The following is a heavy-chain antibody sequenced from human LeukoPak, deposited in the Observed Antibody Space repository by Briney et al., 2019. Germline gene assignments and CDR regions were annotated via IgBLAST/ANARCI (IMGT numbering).Heavy chain of an antibody. CDR3: ATVRRWEDSFVVVTAPTFDS. CDR1: GGSISLSYYY. V-gene: IGHV4-39*07. D-gene: IGHD2-2*01. Sequence: SETLSLTCSVSGGSISLSYYYWGWIRQPPGKALEWIGSVYYSGTTSYNPSLKSRVTISVDMSKNHFSLRLSSVTAADTALYYCATVRRWEDSFVVVTAPTFDSWGQGTLVTVSS. J-gene: IGHJ4*02. CDR2: VYYSGTT.